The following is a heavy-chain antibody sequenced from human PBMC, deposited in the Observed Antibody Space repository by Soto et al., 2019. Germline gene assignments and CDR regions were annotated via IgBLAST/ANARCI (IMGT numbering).Heavy chain of an antibody. J-gene: IGHJ3*01. D-gene: IGHD3-22*01. CDR2: IYSSGST. V-gene: IGHV4-39*01. Sequence: SETLSLTCTVSGGSIISSSYYWGWIRHPPGKGLEWIGSIYSSGSTYYNPSLKSRVTLSVDTSKNQFSLKLSSVTAADTAVHYCATPVSSGYQAFEVWGQGTMVTVSS. CDR1: GGSIISSSYY. CDR3: ATPVSSGYQAFEV.